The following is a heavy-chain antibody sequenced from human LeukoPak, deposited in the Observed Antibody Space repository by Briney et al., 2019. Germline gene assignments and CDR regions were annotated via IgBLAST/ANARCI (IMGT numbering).Heavy chain of an antibody. CDR3: ARTPFGSSPRPYYFDY. CDR2: MKHDGSEK. V-gene: IGHV3-7*01. D-gene: IGHD6-6*01. Sequence: PGGSLRLSCAASGFTFSTYWMTWVRQAPGKGLEWVASMKHDGSEKYYVDSVKGRFTISRDNAKNSLYLQMNSLRAEDTAVYYCARTPFGSSPRPYYFDYWGQGTLVTVPS. CDR1: GFTFSTYW. J-gene: IGHJ4*02.